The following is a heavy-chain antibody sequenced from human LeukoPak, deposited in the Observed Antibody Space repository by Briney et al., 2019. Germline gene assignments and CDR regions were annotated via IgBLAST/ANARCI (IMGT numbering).Heavy chain of an antibody. CDR1: GYTFTGYY. J-gene: IGHJ4*02. D-gene: IGHD3-22*01. V-gene: IGHV1-2*02. CDR2: INPNSGGT. Sequence: GASVKVSCKASGYTFTGYYMHWVRQAPGQGLEWMGWINPNSGGTNYAQKFQGRVTMTRYTSISTAYMELSRLRSDDTAVYYCARASLITMIVVVTDFDYWGQGTLVTVSS. CDR3: ARASLITMIVVVTDFDY.